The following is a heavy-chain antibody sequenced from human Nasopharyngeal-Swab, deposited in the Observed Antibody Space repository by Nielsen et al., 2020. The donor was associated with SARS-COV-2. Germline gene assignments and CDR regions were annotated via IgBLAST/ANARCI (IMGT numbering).Heavy chain of an antibody. CDR1: GDSVSSNSAA. D-gene: IGHD1-26*01. Sequence: SCAISGDSVSSNSAAWNWIRQSPSRGLEWLGRTYYRSKWYNDYAVSVKSRITINPDTSKNQFSLQLNSVTPEDTAVYYCARDLERGIVYYYGMDVWGQGTTVTVSS. J-gene: IGHJ6*02. CDR3: ARDLERGIVYYYGMDV. CDR2: TYYRSKWYN. V-gene: IGHV6-1*01.